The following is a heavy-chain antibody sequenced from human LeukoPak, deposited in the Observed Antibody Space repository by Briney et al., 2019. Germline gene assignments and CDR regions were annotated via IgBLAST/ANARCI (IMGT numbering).Heavy chain of an antibody. J-gene: IGHJ3*02. CDR1: GFTFSSYD. CDR2: IGTAGDT. D-gene: IGHD2-2*01. V-gene: IGHV3-13*01. CDR3: ARVARYCSSTSCRNDAFDI. Sequence: GGSLRLSCAASGFTFSSYDMHWVRQATGKGLEWVSAIGTAGDTYYPGSVKGRFTISSENAKNSLYLQMNSLRAGDTAVYYCARVARYCSSTSCRNDAFDIWGQGTMVTVSS.